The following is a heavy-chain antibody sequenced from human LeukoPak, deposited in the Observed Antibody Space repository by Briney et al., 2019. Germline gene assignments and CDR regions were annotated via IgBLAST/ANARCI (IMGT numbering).Heavy chain of an antibody. D-gene: IGHD3-16*01. CDR3: ARSSHHMMDEGGRYFQH. CDR2: VNPSGGST. CDR1: GYTFTSYY. V-gene: IGHV1-46*03. J-gene: IGHJ1*01. Sequence: ASVEVSCKASGYTFTSYYMHWVRQASGQGLEWMGIVNPSGGSTNYAQKFQGRVTMTSDTSTSTVYMELSSLRSEDTAVYYCARSSHHMMDEGGRYFQHWGQGTLVTVSS.